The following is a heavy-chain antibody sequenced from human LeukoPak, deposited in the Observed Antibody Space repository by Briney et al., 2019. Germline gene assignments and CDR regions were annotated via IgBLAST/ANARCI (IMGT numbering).Heavy chain of an antibody. D-gene: IGHD3-10*01. CDR2: ISSSGSSM. Sequence: PGGSLRLSCAASGFTFSSYEMNWVRQAPGKGLEWVSYISSSGSSMYYADSVKGRFTISRDNAKNSLYLQMNSLRAEDTAVYYCARGLGRITIHYMDVWGKGTTVTVSS. J-gene: IGHJ6*03. CDR1: GFTFSSYE. V-gene: IGHV3-48*03. CDR3: ARGLGRITIHYMDV.